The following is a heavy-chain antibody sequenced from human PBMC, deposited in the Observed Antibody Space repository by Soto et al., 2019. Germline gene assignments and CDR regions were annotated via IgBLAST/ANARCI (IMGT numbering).Heavy chain of an antibody. Sequence: SVKVSCKASGFTFTSSAMQWVRQARGQRLEWIGWIVVGSGNTNYAQKFQERVTITRDMSTSTAYMELSSLRSEDTAVYYCAAGFYDILTGRHLFDYWGQGTLVTVSS. D-gene: IGHD3-9*01. V-gene: IGHV1-58*02. CDR1: GFTFTSSA. CDR3: AAGFYDILTGRHLFDY. J-gene: IGHJ4*02. CDR2: IVVGSGNT.